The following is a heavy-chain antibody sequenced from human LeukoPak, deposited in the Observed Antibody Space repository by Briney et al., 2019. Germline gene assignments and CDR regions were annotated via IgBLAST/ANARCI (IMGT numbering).Heavy chain of an antibody. CDR2: IIPIFGTA. CDR3: ARDWADRSGWYF. Sequence: SVKVSCKASGRTFSSYAISWVRQAPGQGLEWMGGIIPIFGTANYAQKFQGRVTITADKSTSTAYMELSSLRSEDTAVYYCARDWADRSGWYFWGQGTLVTVSS. V-gene: IGHV1-69*06. D-gene: IGHD6-19*01. CDR1: GRTFSSYA. J-gene: IGHJ4*02.